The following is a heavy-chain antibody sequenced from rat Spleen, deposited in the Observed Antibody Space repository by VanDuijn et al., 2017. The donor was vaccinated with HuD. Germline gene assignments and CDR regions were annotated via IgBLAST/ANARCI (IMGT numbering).Heavy chain of an antibody. D-gene: IGHD1-9*01. Sequence: EVQLVESDGGLVQPGRSLKLSCAASGFTFSDYYMAWVRQAPKKGLEWVATISSDGRRNYYRDSVKGRFTISRANAKSTLNLQMDSLRSEDTATYYCARRHYGYTDYFDYWGQGVMVTVSS. CDR1: GFTFSDYY. CDR3: ARRHYGYTDYFDY. CDR2: ISSDGRRN. V-gene: IGHV5-7*01. J-gene: IGHJ2*01.